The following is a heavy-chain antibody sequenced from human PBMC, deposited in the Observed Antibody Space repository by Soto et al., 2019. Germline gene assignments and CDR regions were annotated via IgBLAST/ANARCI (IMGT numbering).Heavy chain of an antibody. J-gene: IGHJ5*02. D-gene: IGHD3-10*01. CDR3: ARVRVTIVRGVIITGGWFDP. Sequence: QVQLVQSGAEVKKPGASVKVSCKASGYTFTSYDINWVRQATGQGLEWMGWMNPNSGNTGYAQKFQGRVTMTRNTSISTAYMELSSLRSEDTAVYYCARVRVTIVRGVIITGGWFDPWGQGTLVTVSS. CDR2: MNPNSGNT. V-gene: IGHV1-8*01. CDR1: GYTFTSYD.